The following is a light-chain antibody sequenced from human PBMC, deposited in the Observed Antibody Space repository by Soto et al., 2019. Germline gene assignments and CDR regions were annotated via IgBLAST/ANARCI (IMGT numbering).Light chain of an antibody. J-gene: IGLJ2*01. V-gene: IGLV2-8*01. CDR2: EVT. CDR3: NSYEGSNNLV. Sequence: QYALTQPPSASGSPGQSVTISCTGTTSDVGAYNSVSWYQQHPGRAPKLLIYEVTKRPSGVPDRFSGSKSVKTASLTVSGLQAEDEADYYCNSYEGSNNLVFGGGTQLTVL. CDR1: TSDVGAYNS.